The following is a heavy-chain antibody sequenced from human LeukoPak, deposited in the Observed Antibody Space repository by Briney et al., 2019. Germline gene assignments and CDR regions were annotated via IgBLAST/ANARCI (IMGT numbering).Heavy chain of an antibody. CDR2: IYPGDSDT. D-gene: IGHD6-13*01. J-gene: IGHJ4*02. CDR1: GYSFTSYW. Sequence: GESLKISCKGSGYSFTSYWIGRVRQMPGKGLEWMGIIYPGDSDTRYSPSFQGQVTISADKSISTAYLQWSSLKASDTAMYYCARRFSKGDLLTKSSIAAAPYYFDYWGQGTLVTVSS. CDR3: ARRFSKGDLLTKSSIAAAPYYFDY. V-gene: IGHV5-51*01.